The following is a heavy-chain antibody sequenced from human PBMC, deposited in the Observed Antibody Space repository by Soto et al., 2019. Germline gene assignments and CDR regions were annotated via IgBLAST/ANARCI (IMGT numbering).Heavy chain of an antibody. J-gene: IGHJ5*02. CDR3: ATSYDSGFDP. V-gene: IGHV1-18*04. Sequence: QLQLVQSGAAVERPGASVRVSCKAYGYPCSKYGISWIRPATGQRLEWMGWIKPDNGDTKYAEKFQGRVTMTTDTSSNTAYMEMRSLRSDDTAVYYCATSYDSGFDPWGQGTLVSVSS. CDR2: IKPDNGDT. D-gene: IGHD5-12*01. CDR1: GYPCSKYG.